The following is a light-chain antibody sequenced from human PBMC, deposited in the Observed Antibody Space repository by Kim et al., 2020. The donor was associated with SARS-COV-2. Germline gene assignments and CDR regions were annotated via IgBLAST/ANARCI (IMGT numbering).Light chain of an antibody. J-gene: IGLJ3*02. CDR2: EKN. CDR1: SLRSYY. CDR3: NSRESGVNHVV. V-gene: IGLV3-19*01. Sequence: SSELTQDPAVSVALGQTVRITCQGDSLRSYYASWYQQKPGQAPVLVIYEKNNRPSWTPDRFPGSSSGNTASLTITGAQAEDEADYYCNSRESGVNHVVFDGGTQLDRP.